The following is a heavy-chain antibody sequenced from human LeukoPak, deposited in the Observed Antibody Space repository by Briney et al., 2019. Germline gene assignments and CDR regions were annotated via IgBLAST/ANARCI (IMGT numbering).Heavy chain of an antibody. D-gene: IGHD3-22*01. CDR2: TYYRSKWYK. J-gene: IGHJ4*02. CDR1: GDSVSSNSAT. CDR3: ARHRRPRMIVVVITTSTPYFDY. Sequence: SQTLSLTCAISGDSVSSNSATWNWIRQSPSRGLEWLGRTYYRSKWYKYYAVSVKGRITINPDTSKNQFSLQLNSVTPEDTAVYYCARHRRPRMIVVVITTSTPYFDYWGQGTLVTVSP. V-gene: IGHV6-1*01.